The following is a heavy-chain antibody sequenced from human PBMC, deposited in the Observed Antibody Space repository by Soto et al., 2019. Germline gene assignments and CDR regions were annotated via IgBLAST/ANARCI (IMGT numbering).Heavy chain of an antibody. V-gene: IGHV3-23*01. J-gene: IGHJ4*02. CDR3: AKNHNYDILTGFLPEYYFDY. D-gene: IGHD3-9*01. CDR1: GFTFSSYA. CDR2: ISGSGGST. Sequence: GGSLRLSCAASGFTFSSYAMSWVRQAPGKGLEWVSAISGSGGSTYYADSVKGRFTISRDNSKNTLYLQMNSLRAEDTAVYYCAKNHNYDILTGFLPEYYFDYWGQGTLVTVSS.